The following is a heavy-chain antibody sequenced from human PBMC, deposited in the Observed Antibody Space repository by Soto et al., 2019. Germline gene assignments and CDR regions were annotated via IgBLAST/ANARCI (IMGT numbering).Heavy chain of an antibody. D-gene: IGHD3-3*01. J-gene: IGHJ6*03. Sequence: GGSLRLSCAASGFTFSSYSMNWVRQAPGKGLEWVSSISSSSSYIYYADSVKGRFTISRDNAKNSLYLQMNSLRAEDTAVYYCARDRLTIFGVVYYMDVWGKGTTVTVSS. V-gene: IGHV3-21*01. CDR3: ARDRLTIFGVVYYMDV. CDR2: ISSSSSYI. CDR1: GFTFSSYS.